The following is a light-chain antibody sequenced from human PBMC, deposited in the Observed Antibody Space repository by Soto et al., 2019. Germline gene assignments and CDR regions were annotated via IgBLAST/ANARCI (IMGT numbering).Light chain of an antibody. V-gene: IGKV3-20*01. CDR2: GAS. CDR1: QSVSNDF. CDR3: QQYGSSPLIS. Sequence: EIVLTQSPGILSLSPGERATLSCRASQSVSNDFLAWYQQKPGQAPRLIIYGASTRATDVPDRFSGSGSGRDFTLTISGLEPADFAVYYCQQYGSSPLISFGQGTRLEIK. J-gene: IGKJ5*01.